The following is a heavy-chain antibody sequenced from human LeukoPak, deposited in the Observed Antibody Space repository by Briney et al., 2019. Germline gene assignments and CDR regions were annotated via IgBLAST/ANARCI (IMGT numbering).Heavy chain of an antibody. D-gene: IGHD3-9*01. Sequence: GASVKVSCKASGYTFTSYDINWVRQATGQGLEWMGWMNPNSGNTGYARKFQGRVTITRSTSISTAYMELSSLRSEDTAVYYRARDNILTGADYWGQGTLVTVSS. CDR1: GYTFTSYD. CDR3: ARDNILTGADY. CDR2: MNPNSGNT. V-gene: IGHV1-8*03. J-gene: IGHJ4*02.